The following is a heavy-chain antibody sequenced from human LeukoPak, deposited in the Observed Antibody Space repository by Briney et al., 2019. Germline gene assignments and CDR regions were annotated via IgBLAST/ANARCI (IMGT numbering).Heavy chain of an antibody. J-gene: IGHJ3*02. CDR2: IYYSGST. Sequence: PSETLSLTCTVSGGSISSYYWSWIRLPPGKGLEWIGYIYYSGSTNYNPSLKSRVTISVDTSKNQFSLKLSSVTAADTAVYYCARESRAFDIWGQGTMVTVSS. V-gene: IGHV4-59*01. CDR1: GGSISSYY. CDR3: ARESRAFDI.